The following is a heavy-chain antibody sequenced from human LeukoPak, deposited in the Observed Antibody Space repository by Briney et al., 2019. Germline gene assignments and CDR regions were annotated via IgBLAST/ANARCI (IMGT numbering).Heavy chain of an antibody. J-gene: IGHJ4*02. V-gene: IGHV3-23*01. CDR2: ISGSGGIT. CDR3: AKVPSYYYDSSGYYYIDY. Sequence: PGGSLRLSCAASGFTFSNYAMSWVRRAPGRGLEWVSAISGSGGITYYADSVKGRFTISRDNSKNTLYLQMDSLRAEDTAVYYCAKVPSYYYDSSGYYYIDYWGQGTLVTVSS. D-gene: IGHD3-22*01. CDR1: GFTFSNYA.